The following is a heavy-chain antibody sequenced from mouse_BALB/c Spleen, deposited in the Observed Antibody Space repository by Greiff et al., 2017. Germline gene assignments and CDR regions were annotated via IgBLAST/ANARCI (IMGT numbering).Heavy chain of an antibody. CDR2: IRLKSDNYAT. J-gene: IGHJ3*01. D-gene: IGHD2-1*01. Sequence: EVKLEESGGGLVQPGGSMKLSCVASGFTFSSYWMSWVRQSPEKGLEWVAEIRLKSDNYATHYAESVKGKFTISRDDSKSRLYLQMNSLRAEDTGIYYCTRGVYYGNYGFAYWGQGTLVTVSA. CDR1: GFTFSSYW. V-gene: IGHV6-6*02. CDR3: TRGVYYGNYGFAY.